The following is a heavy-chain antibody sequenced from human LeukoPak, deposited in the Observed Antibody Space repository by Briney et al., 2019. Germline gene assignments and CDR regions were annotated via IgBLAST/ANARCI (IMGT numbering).Heavy chain of an antibody. Sequence: GGSLRLFCAASGFTLSSHGMHWVRQAPGKGLEWVAVISYDGSSKYYADSVKGRVTISRDNSKNTLYLQMNSLRAEDTAVYYCAKDPGGGTPLEYYYGMDVWGQGTTVTVSS. D-gene: IGHD3-16*01. CDR2: ISYDGSSK. CDR1: GFTLSSHG. V-gene: IGHV3-30*18. J-gene: IGHJ6*02. CDR3: AKDPGGGTPLEYYYGMDV.